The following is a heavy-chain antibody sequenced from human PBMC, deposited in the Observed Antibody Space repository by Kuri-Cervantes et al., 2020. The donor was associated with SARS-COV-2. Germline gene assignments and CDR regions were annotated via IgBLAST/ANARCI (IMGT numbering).Heavy chain of an antibody. J-gene: IGHJ3*02. CDR1: GFTSSSYS. Sequence: GGSMRLSCAASGFTSSSYSMNWVRQAQGKGMEWVSSISSSSSYIYYAGSVKGRFTIPRDNAKNSLYLQMNSLRAEDTAVYYCARDPPSMIVPLGAFDIWGQGTMVTVSS. CDR3: ARDPPSMIVPLGAFDI. V-gene: IGHV3-21*01. CDR2: ISSSSSYI. D-gene: IGHD3-22*01.